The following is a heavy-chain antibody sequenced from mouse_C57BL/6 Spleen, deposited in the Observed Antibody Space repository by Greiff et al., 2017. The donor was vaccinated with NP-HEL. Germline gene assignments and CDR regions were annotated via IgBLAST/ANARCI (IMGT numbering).Heavy chain of an antibody. V-gene: IGHV5-9*01. Sequence: EVMLVESGGGLVKPGGSLKLSCAASGFTFSSYTMSWVRQTPEKRLEWVATISGGGGNTYYPDSVKGRFTISRDNAKNTLYLQMSSLRSEDTALYYCARQYSNYGGFAYWGQGTLVTVSA. CDR2: ISGGGGNT. CDR1: GFTFSSYT. CDR3: ARQYSNYGGFAY. J-gene: IGHJ3*01. D-gene: IGHD2-5*01.